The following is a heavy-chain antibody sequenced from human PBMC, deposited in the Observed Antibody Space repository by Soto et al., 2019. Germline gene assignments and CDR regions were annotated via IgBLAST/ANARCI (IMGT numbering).Heavy chain of an antibody. J-gene: IGHJ3*02. CDR3: ARLTANDAFDI. CDR1: GGSISSYY. CDR2: IYYSGST. Sequence: SETLSLTCTVSGGSISSYYWSWIRQPPGKGLEWIGYIYYSGSTNYNPSLKSRVTISVDTSKNQFSLKLSSVTAADTAVYYCARLTANDAFDIWGRGTMVSVSS. V-gene: IGHV4-59*08.